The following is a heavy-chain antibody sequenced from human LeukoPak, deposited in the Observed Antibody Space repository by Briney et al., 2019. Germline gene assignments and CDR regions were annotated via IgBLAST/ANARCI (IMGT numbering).Heavy chain of an antibody. D-gene: IGHD5-12*01. J-gene: IGHJ4*02. CDR1: GFTFSSYG. Sequence: GGSLRLSCAASGFTFSSYGMSWVRQAPGQGLEWVSGISGSGVSTYYADSVKGRFTISRDNSKNTLYLQMNSLRAEDTAVYYCAKTAPYSGYGYGPFDYWRQGTLVTVSS. CDR2: ISGSGVST. CDR3: AKTAPYSGYGYGPFDY. V-gene: IGHV3-23*01.